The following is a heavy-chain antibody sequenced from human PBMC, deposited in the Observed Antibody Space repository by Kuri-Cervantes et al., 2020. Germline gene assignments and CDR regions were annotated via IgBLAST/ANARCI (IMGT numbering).Heavy chain of an antibody. Sequence: SETLSLTCAVYGGSFSGYYWSWIRQPPGKGLEWIGEINHSGSTNYNPSLKSRVTISVDTSKNQFSLKLSSVTAADTAVYYCARLYGGSRRGAFDIWGQGTMVTVSS. CDR3: ARLYGGSRRGAFDI. J-gene: IGHJ3*02. D-gene: IGHD4-23*01. V-gene: IGHV4-34*01. CDR2: INHSGST. CDR1: GGSFSGYY.